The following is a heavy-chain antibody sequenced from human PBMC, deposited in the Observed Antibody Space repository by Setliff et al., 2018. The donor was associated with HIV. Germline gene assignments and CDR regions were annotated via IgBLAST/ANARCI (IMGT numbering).Heavy chain of an antibody. D-gene: IGHD2-2*01. CDR1: GYNFANYW. CDR3: SRASDPSHRMPPTNYYYYMDV. V-gene: IGHV5-51*01. Sequence: GESLKISCKGSGYNFANYWIAWVRQVPGKGLEWMGIIYPTDSDTRYSPSFQGRVTISADTSISTAYLQWSSLKASDTAVYYCSRASDPSHRMPPTNYYYYMDVWGKGTKVTVSS. CDR2: IYPTDSDT. J-gene: IGHJ6*03.